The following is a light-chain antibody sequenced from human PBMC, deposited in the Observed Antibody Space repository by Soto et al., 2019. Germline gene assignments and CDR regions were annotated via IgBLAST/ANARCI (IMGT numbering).Light chain of an antibody. CDR1: QSIDSY. Sequence: DLQMTQSPSSLSASVGDRLTITCRASQSIDSYLNWYQQKPGKAPKLLIFAASNLQSGVPSRFSGSGSGTDFTVTISSLQPDDFATYYCQQTYSVPGSFGGGTKVEIK. CDR3: QQTYSVPGS. CDR2: AAS. J-gene: IGKJ4*01. V-gene: IGKV1-39*01.